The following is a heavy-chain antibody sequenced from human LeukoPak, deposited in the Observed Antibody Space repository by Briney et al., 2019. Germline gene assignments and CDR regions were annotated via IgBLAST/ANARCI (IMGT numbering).Heavy chain of an antibody. J-gene: IGHJ5*02. V-gene: IGHV3-7*01. Sequence: GGSLRLSCAASGFTFSSYWMSWVRQAPGKGLEWVANIKQDGSEKYCVDSVKGRFTISRDNAKNSLYLQMNSLRAEDTAVYYCAREAAAGLVDPWGQGTLVTVSS. CDR2: IKQDGSEK. D-gene: IGHD6-25*01. CDR3: AREAAAGLVDP. CDR1: GFTFSSYW.